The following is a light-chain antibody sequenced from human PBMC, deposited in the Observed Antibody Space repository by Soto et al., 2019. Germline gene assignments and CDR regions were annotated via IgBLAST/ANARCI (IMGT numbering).Light chain of an antibody. CDR2: VAT. CDR3: QQSYSSPRT. CDR1: QNIEPY. J-gene: IGKJ1*01. Sequence: DIQMTKSPSSLPASVGHSVAITCQACQNIEPYLNWYQVKPGKAPKLLLSVATGFQGEVPSYFSGSGSGTDFTLTISGLQPEDFATYFCQQSYSSPRTFGQGTKVEIK. V-gene: IGKV1-39*01.